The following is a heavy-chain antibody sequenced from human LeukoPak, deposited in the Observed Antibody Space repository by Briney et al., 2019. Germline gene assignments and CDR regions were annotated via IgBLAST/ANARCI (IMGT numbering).Heavy chain of an antibody. V-gene: IGHV1-2*02. Sequence: ASVKVSCKASDYTFISYGISWVRHAPGQGLEWMGWINSNSGGTNYARKFQGRVTVTRDTSASTVYMELSRLTSDDTAVFYCARGGDSGYDNFDQWGQGTLVIVS. CDR1: DYTFISYG. CDR2: INSNSGGT. D-gene: IGHD5-12*01. J-gene: IGHJ4*02. CDR3: ARGGDSGYDNFDQ.